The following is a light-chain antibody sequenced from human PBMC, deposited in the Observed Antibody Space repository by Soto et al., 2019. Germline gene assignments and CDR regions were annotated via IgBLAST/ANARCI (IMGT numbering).Light chain of an antibody. CDR1: QDVDKW. V-gene: IGKV1-5*03. CDR2: KSS. J-gene: IGKJ1*01. Sequence: IVMSQSPSSLSASVGDTVTITCRASQDVDKWLAWYRQKPGKAPKLLIYKSSTLNGGVPSRFSAIGSGTEYSLTISGLQPDDVATYYCQQYSSYWTFGQGTMVEIK. CDR3: QQYSSYWT.